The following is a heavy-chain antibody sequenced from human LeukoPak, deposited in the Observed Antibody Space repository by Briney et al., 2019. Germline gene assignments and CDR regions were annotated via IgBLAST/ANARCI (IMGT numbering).Heavy chain of an antibody. CDR3: ARTAKYYYGSETYYFFDY. CDR1: GGSISSGSYY. D-gene: IGHD3-10*01. Sequence: SENLSLTCTVSGGSISSGSYYWSWIRQPAGKGLEWIGRIYTSGSTNYNPSLKSRVTISVDTSKNQFSLKLTSVTPADTAVYYCARTAKYYYGSETYYFFDYWGQGALVTVSS. CDR2: IYTSGST. J-gene: IGHJ4*02. V-gene: IGHV4-61*02.